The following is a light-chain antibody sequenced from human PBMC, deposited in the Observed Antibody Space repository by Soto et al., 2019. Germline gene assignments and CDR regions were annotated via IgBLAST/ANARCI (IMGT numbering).Light chain of an antibody. CDR2: DIS. CDR1: QSVSNV. J-gene: IGKJ1*01. V-gene: IGKV1-5*01. CDR3: QQYYSYPWT. Sequence: DIQMTQSPSTLSASVGDRVTITCRASQSVSNVLAWSQQKPGRAPKLLIFDISNLASGVPSRFSGSGSGSATEFTLTSSSLQPDDSATYYCQQYYSYPWTFGQGTKVEIK.